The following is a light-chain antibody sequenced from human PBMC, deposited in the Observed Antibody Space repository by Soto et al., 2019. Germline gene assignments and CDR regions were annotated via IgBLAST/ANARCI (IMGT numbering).Light chain of an antibody. CDR2: EVS. V-gene: IGLV2-14*01. CDR1: RSDVDDYNY. CDR3: TSSLSNSAVV. Sequence: QSALTQPASVSGSPGQSITISCSGTRSDVDDYNYVSWYQQHPGKAPKLMIYEVSHRLSGVSNRFSGSNSGYTASLTISGLQDEDEADYYCTSSLSNSAVVFGGGTKLTVL. J-gene: IGLJ3*02.